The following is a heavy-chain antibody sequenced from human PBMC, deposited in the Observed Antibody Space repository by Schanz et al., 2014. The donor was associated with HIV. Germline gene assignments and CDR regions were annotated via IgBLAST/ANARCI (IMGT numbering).Heavy chain of an antibody. Sequence: QVQLVQSGAEVKKPGASVKVSCKASGYTFSSYDINWVRQATGQGLEWMGWMNPNSGHTGYAQKFQGRVDMTRTPSISTAYMELRGLTSEDTAVYFCARARAKIEGRPVGNWFDPWGQGTLVTVSS. CDR1: GYTFSSYD. V-gene: IGHV1-8*01. CDR2: MNPNSGHT. J-gene: IGHJ5*02. D-gene: IGHD6-6*01. CDR3: ARARAKIEGRPVGNWFDP.